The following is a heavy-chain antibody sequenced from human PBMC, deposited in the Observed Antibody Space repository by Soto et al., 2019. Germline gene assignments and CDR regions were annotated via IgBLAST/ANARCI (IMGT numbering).Heavy chain of an antibody. CDR2: IYHSGST. V-gene: IGHV4-30-2*01. CDR1: GDSISSGGYS. J-gene: IGHJ4*02. Sequence: SETLSLTCAVSGDSISSGGYSWSWIRQPPGKGLEWIGYIYHSGSTYYNPSLKSRVTISVDRSKNQFSLKLSSVTAADTAVYYCARVFMYDSSGYYYFDYWGQGTRVTVS. CDR3: ARVFMYDSSGYYYFDY. D-gene: IGHD3-22*01.